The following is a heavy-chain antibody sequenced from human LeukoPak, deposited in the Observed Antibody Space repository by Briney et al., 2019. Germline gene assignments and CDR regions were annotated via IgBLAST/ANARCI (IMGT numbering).Heavy chain of an antibody. J-gene: IGHJ4*02. V-gene: IGHV1-2*02. Sequence: ASVKVSCKASGYTFTGYYMHWLRQAPGQGLEWMGWINPKRGGTNYAQKFQGRVTMTRDTSISTAYMELSRLRSDDTAVYYCARGWSYYGSGSYYIDPHFDYWGQGTLVTVSS. CDR1: GYTFTGYY. CDR3: ARGWSYYGSGSYYIDPHFDY. D-gene: IGHD3-10*01. CDR2: INPKRGGT.